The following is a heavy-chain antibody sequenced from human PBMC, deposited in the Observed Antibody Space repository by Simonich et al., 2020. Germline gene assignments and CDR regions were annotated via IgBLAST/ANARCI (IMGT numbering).Heavy chain of an antibody. D-gene: IGHD5-12*01. J-gene: IGHJ3*02. CDR3: GREKWLRFAFEI. Sequence: QPGGSLRLSCAASGFTFSSYERHWVRQAPGKGLAWLSYISSTGSTIYYADSVKGRFTISRDNAKNSLYLQMNSLRAEDTAVYYCGREKWLRFAFEIWGQGTMVTVSS. CDR1: GFTFSSYE. CDR2: ISSTGSTI. V-gene: IGHV3-48*03.